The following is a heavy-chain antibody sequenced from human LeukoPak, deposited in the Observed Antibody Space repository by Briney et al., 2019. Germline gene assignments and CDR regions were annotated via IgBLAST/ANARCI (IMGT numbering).Heavy chain of an antibody. CDR3: ARGGKGGNYVDY. CDR1: GSTFRSYW. V-gene: IGHV3-74*01. Sequence: GGSLRLSCVASGSTFRSYWMHWVRQVPGKGLVWVSPINSDGSTTNYADSVKGRFTISRDNAKNTLYLQMNSLRAEDTAVYYCARGGKGGNYVDYWGQGTLVTVSS. CDR2: INSDGSTT. J-gene: IGHJ4*02. D-gene: IGHD1-26*01.